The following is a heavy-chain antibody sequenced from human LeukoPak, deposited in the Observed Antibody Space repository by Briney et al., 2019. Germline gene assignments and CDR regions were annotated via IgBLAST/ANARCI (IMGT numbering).Heavy chain of an antibody. J-gene: IGHJ4*02. CDR1: GYTFTSYY. D-gene: IGHD5-18*01. Sequence: EASVKVSCKSSGYTFTSYYLHWVRQAPGQGLEWMGIINPNSGSTTYAQKFQGRVTMTRDTSTGTVYMELSSLRSEDTAVYYCARGYSYSSYYFDYWGQGILVTVSS. CDR3: ARGYSYSSYYFDY. V-gene: IGHV1-46*01. CDR2: INPNSGST.